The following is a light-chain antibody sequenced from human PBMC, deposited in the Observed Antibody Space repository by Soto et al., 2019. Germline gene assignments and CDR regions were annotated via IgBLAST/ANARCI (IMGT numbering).Light chain of an antibody. CDR3: QHYSTVWA. Sequence: DIQMTQSPSTLSSSFGDRVTNTRRASQSISRGLAWYQQKPGKAPNVLIYDASTLESGVPSRFSGSGSGTEFTLTISSLQPEDFATYYCQHYSTVWAFCQRTKVAI. CDR2: DAS. J-gene: IGKJ1*01. CDR1: QSISRG. V-gene: IGKV1-5*01.